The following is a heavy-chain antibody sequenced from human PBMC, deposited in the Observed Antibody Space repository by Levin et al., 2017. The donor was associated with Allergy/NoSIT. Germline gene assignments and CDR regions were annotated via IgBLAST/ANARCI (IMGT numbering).Heavy chain of an antibody. CDR3: AKAVGTVYSRGWYHGFDS. J-gene: IGHJ4*02. CDR2: ISGGGGST. V-gene: IGHV3-23*01. CDR1: GFTFSSYA. Sequence: PGGSLRLSCAASGFTFSSYAMSWVRQAPGKGLEWVSGISGGGGSTYYADSVKGRFSTSRDNPKNTLYLQMNSLRAEDTAVYYCAKAVGTVYSRGWYHGFDSWGQGTLVTVSS. D-gene: IGHD6-19*01.